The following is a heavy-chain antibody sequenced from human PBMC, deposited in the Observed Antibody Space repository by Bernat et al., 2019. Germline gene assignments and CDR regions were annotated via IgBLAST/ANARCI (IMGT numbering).Heavy chain of an antibody. CDR1: GFTFSSYA. D-gene: IGHD6-19*01. V-gene: IGHV3-23*01. CDR3: AKDGDRSGWFYYFDY. J-gene: IGHJ4*02. CDR2: ISGVGGST. Sequence: EVQLLESGGGLVQPGGSLRLSCAASGFTFSSYAMSWVRQAPGKGLEWAQVISGVGGSTYYADSGKGRFTISRDNSKNTLYLQMNSLRAEGTAVYYCAKDGDRSGWFYYFDYWGQGTLVTVSS.